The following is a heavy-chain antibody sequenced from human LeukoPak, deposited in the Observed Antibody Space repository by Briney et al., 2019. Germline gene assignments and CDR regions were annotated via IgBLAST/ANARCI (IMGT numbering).Heavy chain of an antibody. CDR2: ISGSGGSI. J-gene: IGHJ4*02. CDR1: GFTFSSYA. CDR3: AKQSSSSSWYLTYDY. D-gene: IGHD6-13*01. V-gene: IGHV3-23*01. Sequence: GGSLRLSCAASGFTFSSYAMSWVRQAPGKGLEWVSAISGSGGSIYYTDSVKGRFTISRDNSKNTLYLQMNSLRAEDTAVYYCAKQSSSSSWYLTYDYWGQGTLVTVSS.